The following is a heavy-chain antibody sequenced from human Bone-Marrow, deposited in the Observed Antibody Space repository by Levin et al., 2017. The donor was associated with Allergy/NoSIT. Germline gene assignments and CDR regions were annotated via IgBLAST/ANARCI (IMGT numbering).Heavy chain of an antibody. V-gene: IGHV3-30*18. CDR2: ISYDGSNK. D-gene: IGHD3-10*01. CDR1: GFTFSSYG. CDR3: AKVTMVQGVSYYMDV. J-gene: IGHJ6*03. Sequence: SCAASGFTFSSYGMHWVRQAPGKGLEWVAVISYDGSNKYYADSVKGRFTISRDNSKNTLYLQMNSPRAEDTAVYYCAKVTMVQGVSYYMDVWGKGTTVTVSS.